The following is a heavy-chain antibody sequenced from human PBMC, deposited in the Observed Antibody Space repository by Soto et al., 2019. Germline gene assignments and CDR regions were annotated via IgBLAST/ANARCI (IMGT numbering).Heavy chain of an antibody. CDR3: AKGKGGLGRFGDVVDI. CDR1: GFTFSSYA. Sequence: GGSLRLSCAASGFTFSSYAMSWVRQAPGKGLEWVSAISGSGGSTYYADSVKGRFTISRDNSKNTLYLQRNSLRAEETAVYSCAKGKGGLGRFGDVVDIWGQGTMVTVSS. CDR2: ISGSGGST. D-gene: IGHD7-27*01. V-gene: IGHV3-23*01. J-gene: IGHJ3*02.